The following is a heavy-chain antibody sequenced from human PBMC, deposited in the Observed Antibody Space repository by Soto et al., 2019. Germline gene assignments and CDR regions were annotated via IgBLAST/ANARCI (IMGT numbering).Heavy chain of an antibody. CDR2: MNPNSGNT. CDR1: GYTFTSYD. CDR3: ARRGHDDAFDI. J-gene: IGHJ3*02. D-gene: IGHD3-16*01. Sequence: QVQLVQSGAEVKKPGASVKVYCKASGYTFTSYDINWVRQATGQGLEWMGWMNPNSGNTGYAQKFQGRVSMTRNTSISTAYMELGRLRSEDTSVYYCARRGHDDAFDIWGQGTMVTVSS. V-gene: IGHV1-8*01.